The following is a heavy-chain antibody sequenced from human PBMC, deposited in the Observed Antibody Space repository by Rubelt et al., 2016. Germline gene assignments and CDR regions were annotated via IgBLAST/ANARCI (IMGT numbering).Heavy chain of an antibody. D-gene: IGHD1-14*01. CDR1: GGTFSSYA. Sequence: QVQLVQSGAEVKKPGSSVKVSCKASGGTFSSYAISWVRQAPGQGLEWMGGIIPIFGTANFAQKFQGRGLMTTETSTSTAYMELRSLRSDDTAVYYCASGIDAFDIGGQGTMVTVSS. J-gene: IGHJ3*02. V-gene: IGHV1-69*06. CDR2: IIPIFGTA. CDR3: ASGIDAFDI.